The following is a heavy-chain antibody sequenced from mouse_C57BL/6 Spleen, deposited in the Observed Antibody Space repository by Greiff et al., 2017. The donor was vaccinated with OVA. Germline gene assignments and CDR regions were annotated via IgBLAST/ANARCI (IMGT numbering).Heavy chain of an antibody. V-gene: IGHV14-2*01. CDR1: GFNIKDYY. D-gene: IGHD1-1*01. CDR2: LDPEDGET. J-gene: IGHJ1*03. CDR3: AGPYYYGSSYGYFDV. Sequence: VQLQQSGAELVKPGASVKLSCTASGFNIKDYYMHWVKQRTEQGLEWIGRLDPEDGETKYAPTFQGKATITAETSSNKAYLQLSRLTSAGTAVYDGAGPYYYGSSYGYFDVWGTGTTVTVSS.